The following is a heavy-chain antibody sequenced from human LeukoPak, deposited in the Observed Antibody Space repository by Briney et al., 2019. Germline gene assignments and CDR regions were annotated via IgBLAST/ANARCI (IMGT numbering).Heavy chain of an antibody. CDR3: AKDRITMVRGVLAYYFDY. CDR2: ISGSGGST. CDR1: GFTFSSYA. J-gene: IGHJ4*02. D-gene: IGHD3-10*01. Sequence: GGSLRLSCAASGFTFSSYAMSWVRQAPGKGLEWVSAISGSGGSTYYADSVKGRFTISRDNSKNTLYLQMNSLRAEDTAVYYCAKDRITMVRGVLAYYFDYWGQGTLVTVSS. V-gene: IGHV3-23*01.